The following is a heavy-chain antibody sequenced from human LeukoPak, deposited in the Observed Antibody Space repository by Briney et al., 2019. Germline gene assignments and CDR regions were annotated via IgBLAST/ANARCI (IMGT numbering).Heavy chain of an antibody. D-gene: IGHD4-11*01. J-gene: IGHJ4*02. CDR3: ARGTTGDY. CDR2: INHSGST. V-gene: IGHV4-34*01. CDR1: GGSFSGYY. Sequence: PSXTLXXXCAVYGGSFSGYYWSWIRQPPGKGLEWIGEINHSGSTNYNPSLKSRVTISVDTSKNQFSLKLSSVTAGDTAVYYCARGTTGDYWGQGTLVTVSS.